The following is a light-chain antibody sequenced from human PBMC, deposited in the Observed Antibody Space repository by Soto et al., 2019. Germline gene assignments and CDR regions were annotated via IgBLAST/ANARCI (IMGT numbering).Light chain of an antibody. Sequence: EIVLTQSPGTLSLSPGERATLSCRASQSVSSSYLAWYQQKPGQAPRLLIYGASSRATGIPDRFSGSGSGTDFTLTISRLETEDFAVYYCQQYGSSLGITFGQGTRLEIK. V-gene: IGKV3-20*01. CDR1: QSVSSSY. CDR3: QQYGSSLGIT. CDR2: GAS. J-gene: IGKJ5*01.